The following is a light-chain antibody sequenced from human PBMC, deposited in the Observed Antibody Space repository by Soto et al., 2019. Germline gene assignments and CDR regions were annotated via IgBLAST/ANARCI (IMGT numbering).Light chain of an antibody. V-gene: IGLV2-14*01. CDR3: SSYTDSSNYV. J-gene: IGLJ1*01. Sequence: QSVLTQPASVSGSPGQSITISCTGTSSDLAIYNYVSWYQQQPGKAPKLMIYQVNNRPSGVSNRFSGSRSGNTASLTISGLQAEDEADYYCSSYTDSSNYVFGTGTKVTVL. CDR1: SSDLAIYNY. CDR2: QVN.